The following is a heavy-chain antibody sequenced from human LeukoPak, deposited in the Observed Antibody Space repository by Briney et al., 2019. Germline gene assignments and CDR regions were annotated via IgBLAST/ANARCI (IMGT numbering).Heavy chain of an antibody. D-gene: IGHD6-13*01. CDR1: GGSFSGYH. CDR2: INHSGST. J-gene: IGHJ4*02. Sequence: NPSETLSLTCGVYGGSFSGYHWSWIRQPPGKGLEWIGEINHSGSTNYNPSLKSRVTISIDTSKNQFSLKLSSVTAADTAVYYCAREGYSSSAGGAFDYWGQGTLVTVSS. CDR3: AREGYSSSAGGAFDY. V-gene: IGHV4-34*01.